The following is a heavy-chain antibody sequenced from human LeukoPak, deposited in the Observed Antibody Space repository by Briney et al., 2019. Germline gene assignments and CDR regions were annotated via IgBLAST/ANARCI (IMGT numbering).Heavy chain of an antibody. Sequence: PSETLSLTCAVYGGSFSGYYWSWIRQPPGKGLEWIGEINHSGSTNYNPSLKSRVTISVDTSKNQFSLKLSSVTAADTAVYYCARGRDFDWLPSYYFDYWGQGTLVTVSS. V-gene: IGHV4-34*01. CDR3: ARGRDFDWLPSYYFDY. D-gene: IGHD3-9*01. CDR1: GGSFSGYY. CDR2: INHSGST. J-gene: IGHJ4*02.